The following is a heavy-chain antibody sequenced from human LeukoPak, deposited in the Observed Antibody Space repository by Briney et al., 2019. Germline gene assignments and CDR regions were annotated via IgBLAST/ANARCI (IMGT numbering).Heavy chain of an antibody. CDR2: INHSGST. CDR3: ARGLGYSSSFDY. Sequence: SETLSLTCAVYGGSFSGCYWSWIRQPPGKGLEWIGEINHSGSTNYNPSLKSRVTISVDTSKNQFSLKLSSVTAADTAVYYCARGLGYSSSFDYWGQGTLVTVSS. J-gene: IGHJ4*02. D-gene: IGHD6-13*01. V-gene: IGHV4-34*01. CDR1: GGSFSGCY.